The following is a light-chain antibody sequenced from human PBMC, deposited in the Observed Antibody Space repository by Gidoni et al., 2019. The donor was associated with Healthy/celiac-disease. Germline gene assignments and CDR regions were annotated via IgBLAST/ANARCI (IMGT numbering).Light chain of an antibody. Sequence: QITQSPSSLSASVGDRVTITCLASQSIISYLNWYQQKPGKAPKLLIYAASSLQSGVPSRFSGSGSGTDFTLTISSLQAEDFATYYCQQSYRTPPTFGQGTKLEIK. V-gene: IGKV1-39*01. CDR2: AAS. J-gene: IGKJ2*01. CDR3: QQSYRTPPT. CDR1: QSIISY.